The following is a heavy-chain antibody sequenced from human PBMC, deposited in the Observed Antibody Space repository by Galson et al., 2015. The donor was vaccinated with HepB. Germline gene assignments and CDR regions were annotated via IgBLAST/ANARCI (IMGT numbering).Heavy chain of an antibody. CDR2: VSATGRST. J-gene: IGHJ5*02. CDR3: AKDEAFYDLLTGSLNH. CDR1: GFTFSSYA. V-gene: IGHV3-23*01. Sequence: SLRLSCATSGFTFSSYAMSWVRQAPGKGLEWVSAVSATGRSTYYADSVKGRFTISRDKYENTLYLQMNSLRAEDMAVYYCAKDEAFYDLLTGSLNHWGQGTLVIVSS. D-gene: IGHD3-9*01.